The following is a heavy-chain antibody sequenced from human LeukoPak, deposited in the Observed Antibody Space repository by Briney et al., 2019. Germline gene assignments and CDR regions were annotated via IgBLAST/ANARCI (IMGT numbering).Heavy chain of an antibody. CDR2: IYYSGST. D-gene: IGHD1-26*01. Sequence: SETLSLTCTVSGYSITSGYYWGWIRQPPGKGLEWIGSIYYSGSTYYSPSLKSRVTISVDTSENQFSLKLNSVTAADTAVYYCARDRGSYRFDPWGQGTLVTVSS. CDR3: ARDRGSYRFDP. V-gene: IGHV4-38-2*02. J-gene: IGHJ5*02. CDR1: GYSITSGYY.